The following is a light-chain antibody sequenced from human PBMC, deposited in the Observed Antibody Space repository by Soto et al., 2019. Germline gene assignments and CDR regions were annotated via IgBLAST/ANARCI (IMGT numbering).Light chain of an antibody. Sequence: EIVLTQSPGTLSLSPGDRATLSCRASQSVSSSYLAWYQQKPGQAPRLLIYGASSRATGIPDRFSGSGSGTDFTLTISRLEPEDFAVYYCQQYGSFPVTFGQGTKVEIK. CDR3: QQYGSFPVT. V-gene: IGKV3-20*01. CDR1: QSVSSSY. CDR2: GAS. J-gene: IGKJ1*01.